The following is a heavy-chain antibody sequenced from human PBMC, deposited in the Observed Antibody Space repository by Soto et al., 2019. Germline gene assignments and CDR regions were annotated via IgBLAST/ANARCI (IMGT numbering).Heavy chain of an antibody. CDR3: ARAPYSSLSVGWFDP. V-gene: IGHV4-31*03. D-gene: IGHD6-19*01. CDR1: DGSISSPDYY. CDR2: VYYGGTT. Sequence: SETLSLTCSVSDGSISSPDYYWNWIRQSPGKGLEWIGYVYYGGTTYYKSSLKSRIFMSLDTSKRQLSLRLSSVTAADTAVYYCARAPYSSLSVGWFDPWGQGIPVTVSS. J-gene: IGHJ5*02.